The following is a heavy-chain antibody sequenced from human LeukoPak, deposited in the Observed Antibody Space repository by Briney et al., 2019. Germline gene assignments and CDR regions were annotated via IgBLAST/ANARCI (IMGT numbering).Heavy chain of an antibody. CDR2: IYPGDSDT. CDR1: GYSFSSYW. D-gene: IGHD5-18*01. Sequence: GESLKISCKGSGYSFSSYWIGWERQMPGKGLEWMGIIYPGDSDTRYSPSFQGQVTISADKSISTAYLQWSSLKASDTSIYYCARSGRGYSHGYDYWGQGTLVTVSS. CDR3: ARSGRGYSHGYDY. V-gene: IGHV5-51*01. J-gene: IGHJ4*02.